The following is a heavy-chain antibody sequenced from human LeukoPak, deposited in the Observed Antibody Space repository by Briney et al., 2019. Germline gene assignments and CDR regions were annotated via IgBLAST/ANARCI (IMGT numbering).Heavy chain of an antibody. D-gene: IGHD3-22*01. CDR2: ISYDGSNK. J-gene: IGHJ3*02. Sequence: PGGSLRLSCAASGFTFSSYAMHWVRQAPGKGLEWVAGISYDGSNKYYADSVKGRFTISRDNFKNTLYLQMNSLRAEDTALYSCAGSYYYDSGGYYHAYGDAFDIWGQGTMVTVSS. CDR1: GFTFSSYA. CDR3: AGSYYYDSGGYYHAYGDAFDI. V-gene: IGHV3-30*04.